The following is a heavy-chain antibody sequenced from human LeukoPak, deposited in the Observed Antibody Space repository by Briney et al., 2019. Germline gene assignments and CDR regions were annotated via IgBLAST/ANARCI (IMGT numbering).Heavy chain of an antibody. CDR2: IRYDGSNK. CDR3: EKDPRCGGDCYSDDY. D-gene: IGHD2-21*02. V-gene: IGHV3-30*02. Sequence: GGSLRLSCAASGFTFSSYGMHWVRQAPGKGLEWVAFIRYDGSNKYYADSVKGRFTISRDNSKNTLYLQMNSLRAEDTAVYYCEKDPRCGGDCYSDDYWGQGTLVTVSS. CDR1: GFTFSSYG. J-gene: IGHJ4*02.